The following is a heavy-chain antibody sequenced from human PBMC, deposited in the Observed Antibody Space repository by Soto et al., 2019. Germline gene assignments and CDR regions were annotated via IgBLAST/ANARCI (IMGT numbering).Heavy chain of an antibody. V-gene: IGHV3-53*01. Sequence: GGSLRLSCAASRLTVSNKYMSWVRQAPGKGLEWVSVIDGDGTTKYADSVKGRFTISRDNSKNTLYLQVNSLRAEDTAMYYCHIYGSWGQGTLVTVSS. CDR2: IDGDGTT. D-gene: IGHD2-2*02. CDR1: RLTVSNKY. J-gene: IGHJ5*02. CDR3: HIYGS.